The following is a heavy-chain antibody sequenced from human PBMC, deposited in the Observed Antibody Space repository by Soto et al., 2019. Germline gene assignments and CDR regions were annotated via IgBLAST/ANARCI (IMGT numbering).Heavy chain of an antibody. CDR3: ARAGGAGRRVSAEYFQH. Sequence: QVQLVQSGAEVKKPGASVKVSCKASGYTFTSYDINWVRQATGQGLEWMGWMNPNSGNTGYAQKFQGRVTVTRNTSISTAYMELSSLRSEDTAVYYCARAGGAGRRVSAEYFQHWGQGTLVTVSS. D-gene: IGHD3-10*01. V-gene: IGHV1-8*01. CDR2: MNPNSGNT. CDR1: GYTFTSYD. J-gene: IGHJ1*01.